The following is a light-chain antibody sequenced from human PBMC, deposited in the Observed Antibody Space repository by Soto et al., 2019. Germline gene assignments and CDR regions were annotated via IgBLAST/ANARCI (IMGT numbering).Light chain of an antibody. V-gene: IGKV3-20*01. CDR3: QHYGRPHWT. CDR2: GVF. Sequence: EIVLTQSPDTLSLSPGERATLSCRASQSGYEGYLAWYQQRPGQPPRLLIYGVFTRANGIPDRFSGSGSGTDFTLTINKLEPEDSAVYYCQHYGRPHWTFGQGTKVEIK. J-gene: IGKJ1*01. CDR1: QSGYEGY.